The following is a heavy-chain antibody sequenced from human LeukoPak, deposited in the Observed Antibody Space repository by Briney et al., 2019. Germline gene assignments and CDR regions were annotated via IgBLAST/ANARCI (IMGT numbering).Heavy chain of an antibody. D-gene: IGHD1-26*01. CDR3: ARRKLIPDY. CDR1: GYSISSSYY. V-gene: IGHV4-39*01. Sequence: SETLSLTCTVSGYSISSSYYWGWIRQPPGKGLEWIGSIYYSGSTYYNPSLKSRVTISVDTSKNQFSLKLSSVTAADTAVYYCARRKLIPDYWGQGTLVTVSS. CDR2: IYYSGST. J-gene: IGHJ4*02.